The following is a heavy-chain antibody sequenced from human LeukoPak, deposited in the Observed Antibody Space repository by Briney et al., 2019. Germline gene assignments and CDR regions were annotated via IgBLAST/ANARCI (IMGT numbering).Heavy chain of an antibody. CDR1: GFTFTDHY. Sequence: EASVKVSCKSSGFTFTDHYIHWVRQGPGQGLEWMGYIGPHSTFTSSPQEFQGGVTMTRDASMSTAYMELTRLTSDDTAVYYCVREGEGPLSKDFDYWGQGTLVTVSS. V-gene: IGHV1-2*02. CDR3: VREGEGPLSKDFDY. D-gene: IGHD2/OR15-2a*01. CDR2: IGPHSTFT. J-gene: IGHJ4*02.